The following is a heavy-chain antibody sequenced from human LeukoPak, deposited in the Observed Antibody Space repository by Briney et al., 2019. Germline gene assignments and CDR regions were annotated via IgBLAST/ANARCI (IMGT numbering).Heavy chain of an antibody. J-gene: IGHJ4*02. CDR2: INNDGDKR. Sequence: GGSLRLSCEASGLSFRSYIMNWVRRPPGKGLEWIASINNDGDKRYYADSEKGRFIISRDNAKKSLSLQMNSLTADDTAVYFCARGANYPDYWGQGTLVTVSS. V-gene: IGHV3-21*04. D-gene: IGHD3-10*01. CDR3: ARGANYPDY. CDR1: GLSFRSYI.